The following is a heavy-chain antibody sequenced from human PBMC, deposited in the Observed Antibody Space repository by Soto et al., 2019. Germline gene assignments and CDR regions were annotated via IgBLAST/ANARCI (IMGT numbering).Heavy chain of an antibody. CDR2: ISSSGRA. J-gene: IGHJ4*02. CDR3: ARSLSTHVPVAGMGYFGS. V-gene: IGHV4-31*01. CDR1: GDSVNIKAFS. D-gene: IGHD6-13*01. Sequence: ASETVSLTCTVSGDSVNIKAFSSIWIGHHPGKGQDCIGHISSSGRASYSPSLKRPVAISLDASKNHFFLLLTTVTASDTAAYYRARSLSTHVPVAGMGYFGSWGPGTLVTVSS.